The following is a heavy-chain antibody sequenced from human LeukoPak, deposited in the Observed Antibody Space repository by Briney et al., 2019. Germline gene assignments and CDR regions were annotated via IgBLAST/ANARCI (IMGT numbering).Heavy chain of an antibody. CDR1: GGSISSSSYY. CDR2: IYYSGST. V-gene: IGHV4-39*07. J-gene: IGHJ3*02. Sequence: PSETLSLTCTVSGGSISSSSYYWGWIRQPPGKGLEWIGSIYYSGSTYYNPSLKSRVTISVDTSKNQFSLKLSSVTAADTAVYYCARDYPGGAFDIWGQGTMVTVSS. CDR3: ARDYPGGAFDI. D-gene: IGHD3-16*01.